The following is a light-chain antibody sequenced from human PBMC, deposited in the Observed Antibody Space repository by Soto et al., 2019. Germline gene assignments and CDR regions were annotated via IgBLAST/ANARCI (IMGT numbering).Light chain of an antibody. J-gene: IGKJ4*01. CDR3: HQYESYLPLT. Sequence: VLTQSASTLSLSPGERATLSCRASQSVSGDYLAWYQQKPGQAPRLLVYGASNRATGVPDRFSGSGSGSDLTLTFSILELEDFAVDNCHQYESYLPLTFGGGTKVDIK. V-gene: IGKV3-20*01. CDR1: QSVSGDY. CDR2: GAS.